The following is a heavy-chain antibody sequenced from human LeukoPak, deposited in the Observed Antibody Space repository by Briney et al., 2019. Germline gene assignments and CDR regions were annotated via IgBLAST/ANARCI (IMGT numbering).Heavy chain of an antibody. CDR3: AREGMATVFEY. D-gene: IGHD5-24*01. V-gene: IGHV1-46*01. Sequence: ASVKVSCKASGYTFTSYYMHWVRQAPGQGLEWMGIINPSGGSTSYAQKFQGRVTMTRDTSTSTVYMELSSRRSEDTAVYYCAREGMATVFEYWGQGTLVTVSS. CDR2: INPSGGST. CDR1: GYTFTSYY. J-gene: IGHJ4*02.